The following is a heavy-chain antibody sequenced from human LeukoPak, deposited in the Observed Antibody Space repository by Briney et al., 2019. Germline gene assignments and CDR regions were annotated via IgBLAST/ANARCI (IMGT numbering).Heavy chain of an antibody. V-gene: IGHV3-21*01. CDR3: ARGPPNYGSGTYYNY. D-gene: IGHD3-10*01. CDR1: GFTFSSYS. Sequence: GGSLRLSCAASGFTFSSYSLNWVRQAPGKGLEWVSSISSSTTYIYYADSVKGRFTISRDDAKNSLYLQMNSLRAEDTAVYFCARGPPNYGSGTYYNYWGKGTLVTVSS. CDR2: ISSSTTYI. J-gene: IGHJ4*02.